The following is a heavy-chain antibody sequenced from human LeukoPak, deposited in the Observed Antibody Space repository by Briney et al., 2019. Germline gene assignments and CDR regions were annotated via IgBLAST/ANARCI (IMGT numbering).Heavy chain of an antibody. CDR1: GYSFTIYW. V-gene: IGHV5-51*04. CDR3: ASLVGATYPFDY. J-gene: IGHJ4*02. D-gene: IGHD1-26*01. Sequence: GKSLKISCKGSGYSFTIYWIGLVRQIPGKGLDWMGIIYPGDSDTRYSPSFQGQVTISADKPISTAYLQWSSLKASDTAMYYCASLVGATYPFDYWGQGTLVTVSS. CDR2: IYPGDSDT.